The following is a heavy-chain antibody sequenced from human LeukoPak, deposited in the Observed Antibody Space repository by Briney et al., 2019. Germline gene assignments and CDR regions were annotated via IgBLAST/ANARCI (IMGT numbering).Heavy chain of an antibody. CDR1: GFTFSSYG. CDR3: ARQHCSGGDCYFFD. D-gene: IGHD2-15*01. J-gene: IGHJ4*02. CDR2: IWYDGNNK. V-gene: IGHV3-33*01. Sequence: GGSLGLSCAASGFTFSSYGMHWVRQAPGKGLEWVALIWYDGNNKYYADSVKGRFTISRDNSKNTLYLQLNSLRAEDTAVYYCARQHCSGGDCYFFDWGQGTLVTVSS.